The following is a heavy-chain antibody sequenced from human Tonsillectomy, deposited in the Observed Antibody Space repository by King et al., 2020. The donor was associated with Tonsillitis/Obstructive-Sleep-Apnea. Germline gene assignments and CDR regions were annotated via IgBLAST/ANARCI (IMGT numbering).Heavy chain of an antibody. V-gene: IGHV7-4-1*02. Sequence: QLVQSGSELKKPGASVKVSCKASGYTFTSYAMNWVRQAPGQGLEWMGWINTNTGNPTYAQGFTGRFVFSLDTSVSTAYLQISSLKAEDTAVYYCARVENVVRGYSYGYNYYYYMDVWGKGTTVTVSS. D-gene: IGHD5-18*01. CDR1: GYTFTSYA. CDR3: ARVENVVRGYSYGYNYYYYMDV. CDR2: INTNTGNP. J-gene: IGHJ6*03.